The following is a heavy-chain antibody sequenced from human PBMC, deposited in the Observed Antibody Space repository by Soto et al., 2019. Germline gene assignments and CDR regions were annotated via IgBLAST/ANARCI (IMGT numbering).Heavy chain of an antibody. V-gene: IGHV3-7*01. J-gene: IGHJ4*02. D-gene: IGHD3-3*01. CDR2: INQNGGER. CDR1: AFTFSSYW. Sequence: GDLRLSCAGSAFTFSSYWMFWVRQAAGKGLEWVAYINQNGGERYYVDSMKGRFTISRDNAKNSLYLEMNSLRVEDTAVYYCASGVVLDYWGQGTLVTVSS. CDR3: ASGVVLDY.